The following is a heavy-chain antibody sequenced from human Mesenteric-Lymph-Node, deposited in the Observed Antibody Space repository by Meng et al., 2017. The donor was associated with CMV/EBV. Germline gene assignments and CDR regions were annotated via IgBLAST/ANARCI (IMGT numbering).Heavy chain of an antibody. V-gene: IGHV1-18*01. J-gene: IGHJ3*02. CDR3: ARDTAAVGGVDI. Sequence: ASVKVSCKASGYTFTSYGINWVRQAPGQGLEWMGWIITNNDNTNYAQNLQGRVTMTTDKSTSTAYMELRSLRSDDTAVYYCARDTAAVGGVDIWGQGTMVTVSS. D-gene: IGHD1-26*01. CDR1: GYTFTSYG. CDR2: IITNNDNT.